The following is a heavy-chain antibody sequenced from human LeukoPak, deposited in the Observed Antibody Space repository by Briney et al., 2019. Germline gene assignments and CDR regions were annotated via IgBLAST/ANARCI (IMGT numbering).Heavy chain of an antibody. CDR2: ISSSGSTI. D-gene: IGHD2-2*01. CDR1: GFTFSSYG. J-gene: IGHJ3*02. Sequence: GGSLRLSCAASGFTFSSYGMSWVRQAPGKGLEWVSYISSSGSTIYYADSVKGRFTISRDNAKNSLYLQMNSLRAEDTAVYYCARAAAANDAFDIWGQGTMVTVSS. CDR3: ARAAAANDAFDI. V-gene: IGHV3-48*04.